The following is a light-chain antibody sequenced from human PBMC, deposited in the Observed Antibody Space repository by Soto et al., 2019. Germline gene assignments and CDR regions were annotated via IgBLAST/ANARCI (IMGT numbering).Light chain of an antibody. CDR1: SSDVGGYNF. CDR3: SSYAGSKNRYV. V-gene: IGLV2-8*01. J-gene: IGLJ1*01. CDR2: EVT. Sequence: QSALTQPPSASGSRGQSVTISCTGTSSDVGGYNFVSWYQQHPGKAPKVILYEVTKRPSGVPDRFSGSKSGNTASLIVSGLQTEDEAHYYCSSYAGSKNRYVFGTGTKLTVL.